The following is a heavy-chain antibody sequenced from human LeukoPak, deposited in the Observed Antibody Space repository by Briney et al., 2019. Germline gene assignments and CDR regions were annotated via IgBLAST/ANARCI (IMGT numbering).Heavy chain of an antibody. J-gene: IGHJ4*02. CDR3: NTYDFWSGYHYDY. V-gene: IGHV3-23*01. CDR1: GFTFSSYA. CDR2: ISGSGGST. D-gene: IGHD3-3*01. Sequence: GGSLRLSCAASGFTFSSYAMSWVRQAPRKGLEWVSAISGSGGSTYYADSVKGRFTISRDNSKNTLYLQMNSLRAEDTAVYYCNTYDFWSGYHYDYWGQGTLVTVSS.